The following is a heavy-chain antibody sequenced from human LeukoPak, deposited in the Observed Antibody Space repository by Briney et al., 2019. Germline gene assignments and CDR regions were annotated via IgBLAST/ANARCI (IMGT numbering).Heavy chain of an antibody. V-gene: IGHV3-15*07. Sequence: PGGSLRLSCAASGFTFSSYWMNWIRQAPGKGLEWVGRIKSKTDGGAADYSAPVKGRFIISREDSKNTLFLQMDSLKTEDTAMYYCTRDRRDTSGWYGGFDYWGQGTLVTVSS. CDR3: TRDRRDTSGWYGGFDY. D-gene: IGHD6-19*01. CDR2: IKSKTDGGAA. J-gene: IGHJ4*02. CDR1: GFTFSSYW.